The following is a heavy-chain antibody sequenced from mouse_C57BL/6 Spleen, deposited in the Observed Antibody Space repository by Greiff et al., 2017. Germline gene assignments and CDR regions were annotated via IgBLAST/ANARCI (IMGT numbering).Heavy chain of an antibody. D-gene: IGHD1-1*01. V-gene: IGHV1-82*01. CDR3: ARSELPDY. CDR1: GYAFSSSW. Sequence: VKLMESGPELVKPGASVKISCKASGYAFSSSWMNWVKQRPGKGLEWIGRIYPGDGDTNYNGKFKGKATLTADKSSSTAYMQLSSLTSEDAAVYFCARSELPDYWGQGTTLTVSS. CDR2: IYPGDGDT. J-gene: IGHJ2*01.